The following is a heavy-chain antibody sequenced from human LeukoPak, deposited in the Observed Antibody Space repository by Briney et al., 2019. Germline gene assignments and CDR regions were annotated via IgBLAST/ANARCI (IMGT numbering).Heavy chain of an antibody. J-gene: IGHJ4*02. Sequence: PGGSLRLSCAASGYTFSSYALSWVRQAPGKGLEWVSAISGSGDSTYYADSVKGLFTISKDNSKNTLYLHMNSLRAEDTAVYYCAKDANGNDFWSGYVVDYWGQGTLVTVSS. V-gene: IGHV3-23*01. D-gene: IGHD3-3*01. CDR3: AKDANGNDFWSGYVVDY. CDR1: GYTFSSYA. CDR2: ISGSGDST.